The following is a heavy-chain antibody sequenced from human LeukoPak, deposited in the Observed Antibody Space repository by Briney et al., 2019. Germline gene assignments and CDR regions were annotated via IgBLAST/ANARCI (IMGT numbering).Heavy chain of an antibody. V-gene: IGHV3-66*04. CDR2: IYSGGIT. CDR1: GFTFSTYC. J-gene: IGHJ4*02. D-gene: IGHD3-10*01. Sequence: GGSLRLSCAASGFTFSTYCMSGAPQAPGKGLEWVSVIYSGGITYYTDSVRGRFTISRDNSKNTLYLQMNSLRAEDTAVYYCARLSGYFDYWGQGTLVTVSS. CDR3: ARLSGYFDY.